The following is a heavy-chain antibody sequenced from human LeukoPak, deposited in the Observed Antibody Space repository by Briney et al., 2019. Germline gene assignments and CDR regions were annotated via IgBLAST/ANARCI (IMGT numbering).Heavy chain of an antibody. CDR2: ITASGSSA. CDR3: AKGIVVVVAATGYFDY. CDR1: GFTFNIYA. V-gene: IGHV3-23*01. J-gene: IGHJ4*02. Sequence: QPGGSLRLSCAASGFTFNIYAMSWVRQAPGKGLEWVSAITASGSSAYYTDSVKGRFTISRDNSKNTLYLQMNSLRAEDTAVYYCAKGIVVVVAATGYFDYWGQGTLVTVSS. D-gene: IGHD2-15*01.